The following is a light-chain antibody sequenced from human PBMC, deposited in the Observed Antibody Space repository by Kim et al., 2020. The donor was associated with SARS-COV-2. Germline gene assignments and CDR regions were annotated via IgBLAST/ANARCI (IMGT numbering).Light chain of an antibody. CDR1: PRLSSSA. Sequence: LSPREGATLSCRASPRLSSSALAWYQQRPGQSPSLLIYGASTRAPGIPDRFSGSGSGTDFTLTISRLEPEDFAVYFCQYYGASPYTFGQGTNLEI. CDR2: GAS. V-gene: IGKV3-20*01. CDR3: QYYGASPYT. J-gene: IGKJ2*01.